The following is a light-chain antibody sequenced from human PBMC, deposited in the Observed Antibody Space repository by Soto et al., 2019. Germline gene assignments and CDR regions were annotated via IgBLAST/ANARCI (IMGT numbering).Light chain of an antibody. J-gene: IGKJ4*01. Sequence: EIVRTQSPATRSVSPREGATLSCRASQSVSSNLAWYQQKPGQPPRLLIFGESTRATGVPARFSGSGSGTEFTLIISSLQSEDFAVYYCQQYNNWPLTFGGGTKVDIK. CDR1: QSVSSN. V-gene: IGKV3-15*01. CDR3: QQYNNWPLT. CDR2: GES.